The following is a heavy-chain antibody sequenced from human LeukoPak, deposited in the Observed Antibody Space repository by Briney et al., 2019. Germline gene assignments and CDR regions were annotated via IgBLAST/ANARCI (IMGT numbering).Heavy chain of an antibody. CDR2: ISSGSSYI. V-gene: IGHV3-21*04. J-gene: IGHJ4*02. CDR1: GFTFSTYS. Sequence: NPGGSLRLSCAASGFTFSTYSMNWVRQAPGKGLEWVSSISSGSSYIYYADSVKGRFTISRDNAQNSLYLQMNSLRAEDTAVYYCAKVLTRYSSSLDYWGQGTLVTVSS. CDR3: AKVLTRYSSSLDY. D-gene: IGHD6-13*01.